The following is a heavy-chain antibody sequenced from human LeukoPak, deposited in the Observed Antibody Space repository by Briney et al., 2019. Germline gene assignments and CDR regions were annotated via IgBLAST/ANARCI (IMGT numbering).Heavy chain of an antibody. Sequence: ASVKVSCKASGYTFTGYYMHWVRQAPGQGLEWMGWINPNSGGTNYAQKFQGRVTMTRDTSISTAYMELSRLRSDDTAVYYCARDLRLQRNYYYYGMDVWGQGATVTVSS. D-gene: IGHD6-25*01. V-gene: IGHV1-2*02. J-gene: IGHJ6*02. CDR2: INPNSGGT. CDR3: ARDLRLQRNYYYYGMDV. CDR1: GYTFTGYY.